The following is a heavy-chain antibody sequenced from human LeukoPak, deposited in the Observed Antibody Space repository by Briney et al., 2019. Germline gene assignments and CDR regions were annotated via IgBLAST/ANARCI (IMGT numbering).Heavy chain of an antibody. V-gene: IGHV4-59*01. D-gene: IGHD2-2*01. CDR2: IYYTGST. CDR1: GGSISSYY. J-gene: IGHJ4*02. Sequence: SETLSLTCTVSGGSISSYYWNWIRQPPGKGLEWIAYIYYTGSTNYNPSLKSRVTISVDTSKNQFSLKLTSVTAADTAVYYCASSHMLQYCSRTNCGKEFDYWGQGTLVTVSS. CDR3: ASSHMLQYCSRTNCGKEFDY.